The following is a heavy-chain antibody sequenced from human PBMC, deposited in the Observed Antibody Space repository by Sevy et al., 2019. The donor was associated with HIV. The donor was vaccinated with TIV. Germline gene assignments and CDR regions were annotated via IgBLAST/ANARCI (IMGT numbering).Heavy chain of an antibody. CDR2: TYYRSKWYN. CDR1: GDSVSSNSAA. V-gene: IGHV6-1*01. D-gene: IGHD3-9*01. J-gene: IGHJ3*02. CDR3: ARGGYHILTGFETDDAFDI. Sequence: KQSQTLSLTCAISGDSVSSNSAAWNWIRQSPSRGLEWLGRTYYRSKWYNDYAVSVKSRITINPDTSKNQFSLQLNSVTPEDTAVYYCARGGYHILTGFETDDAFDIWGQGTMVTVSS.